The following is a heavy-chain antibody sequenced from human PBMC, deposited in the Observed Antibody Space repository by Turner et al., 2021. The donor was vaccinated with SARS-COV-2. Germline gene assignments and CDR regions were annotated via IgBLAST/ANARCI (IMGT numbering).Heavy chain of an antibody. CDR1: GGTFSSYS. V-gene: IGHV1-69*01. CDR2: IIPMYDTT. J-gene: IGHJ3*02. D-gene: IGHD4-17*01. Sequence: QVQLVQSGAEGKKPGSSVKVSCKVSGGTFSSYSINWVRQAPGQGLEWMGGIIPMYDTTSYAQRFRGRVTITADDSTGTAYMELTRLISGDTAIYFCASMDYGGDAGHAFDIWAQGTWVTVSS. CDR3: ASMDYGGDAGHAFDI.